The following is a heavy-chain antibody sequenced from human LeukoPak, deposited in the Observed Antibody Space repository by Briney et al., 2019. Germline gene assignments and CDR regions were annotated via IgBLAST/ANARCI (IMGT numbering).Heavy chain of an antibody. V-gene: IGHV1-2*02. CDR3: ATGIAVAGVPYYFDY. CDR2: INPNSGGT. J-gene: IGHJ4*02. Sequence: GASVKASCKASGYTFTGYYMHWVRQAPGQGLEWMGWINPNSGGTNYAQKFQGRVTMTRDTSISTAYMELSRLRSDDTAVYYCATGIAVAGVPYYFDYWGQGTLVTVSS. D-gene: IGHD6-19*01. CDR1: GYTFTGYY.